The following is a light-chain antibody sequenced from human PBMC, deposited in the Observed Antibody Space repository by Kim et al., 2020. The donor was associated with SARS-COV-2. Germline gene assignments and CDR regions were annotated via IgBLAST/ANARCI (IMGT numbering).Light chain of an antibody. CDR3: SSYAGSNNWV. Sequence: TLSCTGTSGTIGTYFYVSCYQQPPGKAPQLMIYDVTERPSGVPDRFSGSKSGNTASLTVSGLQAEDEGTYYCSSYAGSNNWVFGGGTQLTVL. V-gene: IGLV2-8*01. CDR2: DVT. J-gene: IGLJ3*02. CDR1: SGTIGTYFY.